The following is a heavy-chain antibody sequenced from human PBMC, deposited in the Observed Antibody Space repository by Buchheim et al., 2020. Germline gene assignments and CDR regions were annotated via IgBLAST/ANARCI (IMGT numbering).Heavy chain of an antibody. V-gene: IGHV3-74*01. CDR1: GFTFSNSW. CDR2: INSDESRR. CDR3: ARDWSYAMDV. J-gene: IGHJ6*02. Sequence: EVQLVESGGGLVQPGGSLRLSCVASGFTFSNSWMHWVRQAPGKGLVWVSHINSDESRRTYADSVKGRFTISRDNAKNTVFLHMNGLRAEDTAVYYCARDWSYAMDVWGQGTT.